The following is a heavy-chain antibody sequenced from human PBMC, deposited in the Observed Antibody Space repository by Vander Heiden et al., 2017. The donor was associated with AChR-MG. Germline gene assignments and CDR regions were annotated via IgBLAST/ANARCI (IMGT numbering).Heavy chain of an antibody. CDR1: GYTFTSYA. Sequence: QVQLVQSGAEVKKPGASVKVSCKASGYTFTSYAINWVRQATGQGLEWMGWMNPNSGNTGYAQKFQGRVTMTRNTSINTAYMELSSLRSEDTAVYYCARPHCSGGSCYGARYFDLWGRGTLVTVSS. J-gene: IGHJ2*01. CDR3: ARPHCSGGSCYGARYFDL. D-gene: IGHD2-15*01. V-gene: IGHV1-8*01. CDR2: MNPNSGNT.